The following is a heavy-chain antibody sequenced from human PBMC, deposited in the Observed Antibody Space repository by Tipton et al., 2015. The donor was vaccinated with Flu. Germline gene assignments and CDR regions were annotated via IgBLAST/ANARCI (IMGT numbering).Heavy chain of an antibody. Sequence: LVQSGAEVKKPGSSVKVSCKAYGDTFSSYAINWVRQAPGQGLEWLGGIVPMFDSATFPQKFRGRVTITADESTSTVYMELSSLRSEDTAMYYCSGYGGNPVYAFDVWGQGTMVTVSS. V-gene: IGHV1-69*01. CDR2: IVPMFDSA. CDR3: SGYGGNPVYAFDV. J-gene: IGHJ3*01. CDR1: GDTFSSYA. D-gene: IGHD4-23*01.